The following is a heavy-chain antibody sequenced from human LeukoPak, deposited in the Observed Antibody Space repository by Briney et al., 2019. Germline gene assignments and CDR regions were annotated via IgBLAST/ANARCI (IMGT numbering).Heavy chain of an antibody. Sequence: PGGSLRLSCAASGFTFSSYEMNWVRQAPGKGLEWVSYISSSGSTMYYADSVKGRFTISRDNAKNSLYLQMNSLRAEDTAVYYCARGAYYYDSSGYYYVRLDAFDIWGQGTMVTVSS. J-gene: IGHJ3*02. V-gene: IGHV3-48*03. CDR2: ISSSGSTM. CDR1: GFTFSSYE. CDR3: ARGAYYYDSSGYYYVRLDAFDI. D-gene: IGHD3-22*01.